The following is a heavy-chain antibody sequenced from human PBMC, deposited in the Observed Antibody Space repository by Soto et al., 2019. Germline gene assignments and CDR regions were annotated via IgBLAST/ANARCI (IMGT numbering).Heavy chain of an antibody. J-gene: IGHJ4*02. CDR1: GYTFTSYY. D-gene: IGHD6-13*01. CDR2: SNPSGGST. V-gene: IGHV1-46*01. Sequence: GASVKVSCKASGYTFTSYYMHWVRQAPGQGLEWMGISNPSGGSTSYAQKFQGRVTMTRDTSTSTVYMELSSLRSEDTAVYYCARDGRISGSWYFSSFDFWGQGSLVTVSS. CDR3: ARDGRISGSWYFSSFDF.